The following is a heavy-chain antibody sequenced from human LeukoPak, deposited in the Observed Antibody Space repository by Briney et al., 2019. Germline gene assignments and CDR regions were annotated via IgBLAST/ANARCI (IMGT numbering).Heavy chain of an antibody. J-gene: IGHJ6*02. CDR2: ISWNSGSI. CDR3: AKELYDILTGYYYYYGMDV. CDR1: GFTFSSYA. V-gene: IGHV3-9*01. Sequence: GGSLRLSCAASGFTFSSYAMHWVRQAPGKGLEWVSGISWNSGSIGYADSVKGRFTISRDNAKNSLYLQMNSLRAEDTALYYCAKELYDILTGYYYYYGMDVWGQGTTVTVSS. D-gene: IGHD3-9*01.